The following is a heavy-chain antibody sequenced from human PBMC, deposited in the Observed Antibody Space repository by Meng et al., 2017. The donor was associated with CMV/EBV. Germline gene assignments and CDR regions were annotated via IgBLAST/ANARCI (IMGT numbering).Heavy chain of an antibody. V-gene: IGHV4-39*07. Sequence: SETLSLTCTVSGGSISSSSYYWSWIRQPPGKGLEWIGEINHSGSTNYNPSLKSRVTISVDTSKNQFSLKLSSVTAADTAVYYCGRRPGGRDFDYWGQGTLVTVSS. CDR3: GRRPGGRDFDY. CDR1: GGSISSSSYY. D-gene: IGHD2-15*01. J-gene: IGHJ4*02. CDR2: INHSGST.